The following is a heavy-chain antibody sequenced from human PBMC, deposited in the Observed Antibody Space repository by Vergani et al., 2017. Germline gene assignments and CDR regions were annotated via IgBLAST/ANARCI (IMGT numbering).Heavy chain of an antibody. CDR1: GFTFSSHA. V-gene: IGHV3-23*01. D-gene: IGHD5-12*01. CDR3: AKANPRNSGYDYLYYYHAMDV. CDR2: ISGSGGST. Sequence: EVQLLQSEGAVVQPGGSLRLPCVASGFTFSSHAMSWVRQGHGQGLEWVSSISGSGGSTYYAGSVKGRFTISRDSSKNTLYLQMNSLSAGDTAVYYCAKANPRNSGYDYLYYYHAMDVWGQGTTVTVSS. J-gene: IGHJ6*02.